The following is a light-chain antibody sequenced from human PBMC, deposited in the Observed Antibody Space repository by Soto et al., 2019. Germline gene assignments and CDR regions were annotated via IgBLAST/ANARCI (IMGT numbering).Light chain of an antibody. CDR1: QGISNY. J-gene: IGKJ4*01. Sequence: IQMTQSPSSLSASVGYRVTIACRAIQGISNYLAWYQQKPGKAPKLLIYAASSLQSGVPSRFSGSGSGTEFTLTISSLQPDDFATYYCQQYNSYSPLTFGGGTKVDIK. V-gene: IGKV1-16*01. CDR3: QQYNSYSPLT. CDR2: AAS.